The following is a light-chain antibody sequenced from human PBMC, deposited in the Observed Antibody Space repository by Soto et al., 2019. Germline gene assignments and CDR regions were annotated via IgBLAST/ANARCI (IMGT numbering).Light chain of an antibody. Sequence: QSVLTQPASVSGSPGQSIAISCTGTSSDAGAYNYVSWYQQYPGKAPKLVIYDVTNRPSGVSNRFSGSKSGSTASLTISGLQAEDEADYYCSSYTISSTYVFGTGTKLTVL. CDR3: SSYTISSTYV. CDR2: DVT. CDR1: SSDAGAYNY. J-gene: IGLJ1*01. V-gene: IGLV2-14*01.